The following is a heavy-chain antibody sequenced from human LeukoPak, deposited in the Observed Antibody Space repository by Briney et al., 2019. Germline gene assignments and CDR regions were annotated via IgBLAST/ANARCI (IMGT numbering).Heavy chain of an antibody. CDR1: GYTFTTYG. D-gene: IGHD2-2*01. Sequence: VASVKVSCKASGYTFTTYGISWVRQAPGQGLEWMGWISAYNGNTNYAQKLQGRVTMTTDTSTSTAYMELRSLRSDDTAVYYCARAGLRSGVPAAIMSALGYYYYYMDVWGKGTTVTVSS. V-gene: IGHV1-18*01. CDR2: ISAYNGNT. J-gene: IGHJ6*03. CDR3: ARAGLRSGVPAAIMSALGYYYYYMDV.